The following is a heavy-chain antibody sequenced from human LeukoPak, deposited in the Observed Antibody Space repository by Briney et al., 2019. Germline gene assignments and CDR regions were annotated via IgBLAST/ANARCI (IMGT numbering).Heavy chain of an antibody. CDR2: IRYDGSNK. CDR1: GFTFSSHG. V-gene: IGHV3-30*02. J-gene: IGHJ4*02. Sequence: PGGSLRLSCAASGFTFSSHGMHWVRQAPGKGLEWVAFIRYDGSNKYYADSVKGRFTISRDNSKNTVYLQMSSLRAEDAAVYYCAKDLPNRNFDYWGQGTLVTVSS. CDR3: AKDLPNRNFDY. D-gene: IGHD1-14*01.